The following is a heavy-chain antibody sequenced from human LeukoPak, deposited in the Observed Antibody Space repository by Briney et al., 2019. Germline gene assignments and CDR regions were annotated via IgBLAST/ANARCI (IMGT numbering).Heavy chain of an antibody. Sequence: GGSLRLSCAASGFTFSSYSMHWVRQAPGKGLEYASAINNNGDNTYYADSVKGRFTISRDNSKNTLFLQVGSLTAEDMAVYYCAREVRGNGWDFDCWGQGTLVTVSS. V-gene: IGHV3-64*02. D-gene: IGHD6-19*01. J-gene: IGHJ4*02. CDR2: INNNGDNT. CDR1: GFTFSSYS. CDR3: AREVRGNGWDFDC.